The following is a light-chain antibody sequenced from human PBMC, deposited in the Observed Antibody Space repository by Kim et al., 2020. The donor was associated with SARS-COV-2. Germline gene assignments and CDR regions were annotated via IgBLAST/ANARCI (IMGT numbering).Light chain of an antibody. CDR2: GAS. Sequence: IVMTQSPATLSVSPGERATLSCRASQSVSSNLAWYQVKPGRAPRLLIYGASTRATGIPARFSGSGSGTEFTLTISSLQSEDFALYYCHQYNDWPPGDTFGQGTKLEI. V-gene: IGKV3-15*01. CDR3: HQYNDWPPGDT. CDR1: QSVSSN. J-gene: IGKJ2*01.